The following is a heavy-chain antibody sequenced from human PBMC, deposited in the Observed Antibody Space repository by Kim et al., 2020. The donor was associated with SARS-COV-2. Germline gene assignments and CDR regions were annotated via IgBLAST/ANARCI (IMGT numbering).Heavy chain of an antibody. CDR3: ARDGWLGRMGGYFQH. Sequence: DSVKGRFTIPRDNSKNTLYLQMNSLRAEDTAVYYCARDGWLGRMGGYFQHWGQGTLVTVSS. D-gene: IGHD6-19*01. V-gene: IGHV3-53*01. J-gene: IGHJ1*01.